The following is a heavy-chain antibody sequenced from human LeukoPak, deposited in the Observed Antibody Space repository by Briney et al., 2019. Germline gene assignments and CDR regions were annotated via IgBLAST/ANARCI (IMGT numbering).Heavy chain of an antibody. CDR2: ISAYNGNT. D-gene: IGHD3-10*01. V-gene: IGHV1-18*01. Sequence: GASVKVSCKASGYTFTSYGISWVRQAPGQGLEWMGWISAYNGNTNYAQKLQGRVTMTTDTSTSTAYMELRSLRSDDTAVYYCARSTDLLWFGELSTRSWFDPWGQGIPVTVSS. J-gene: IGHJ5*02. CDR1: GYTFTSYG. CDR3: ARSTDLLWFGELSTRSWFDP.